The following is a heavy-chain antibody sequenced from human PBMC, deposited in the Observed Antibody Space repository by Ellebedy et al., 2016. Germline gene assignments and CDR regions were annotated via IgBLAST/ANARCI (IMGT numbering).Heavy chain of an antibody. CDR2: INHSGST. V-gene: IGHV4-34*01. D-gene: IGHD6-13*01. Sequence: SETLSLTXAVYGGSFSGYYWSWIRQPPGKGLEWIGEINHSGSTNYNPSLKSRVTISVDTSKNQFSLKLSSVTAADTAVYYCARMAFSSSSDYWGQGTLVTVSS. CDR3: ARMAFSSSSDY. CDR1: GGSFSGYY. J-gene: IGHJ4*02.